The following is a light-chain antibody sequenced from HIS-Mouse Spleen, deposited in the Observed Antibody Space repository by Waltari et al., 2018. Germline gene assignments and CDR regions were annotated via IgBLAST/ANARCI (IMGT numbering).Light chain of an antibody. CDR2: EDS. CDR1: ALPKKY. V-gene: IGLV3-10*01. CDR3: YSTDSSGNHRV. J-gene: IGLJ2*01. Sequence: SYELTQPPSVSVSPGQTARITCSGVALPKKYAYCYQQKSGQAPVLVIYEDSKRPSGIPGRCSGSSSGTMATLTISGDQVEDEADYYCYSTDSSGNHRVFGGGTKLTVL.